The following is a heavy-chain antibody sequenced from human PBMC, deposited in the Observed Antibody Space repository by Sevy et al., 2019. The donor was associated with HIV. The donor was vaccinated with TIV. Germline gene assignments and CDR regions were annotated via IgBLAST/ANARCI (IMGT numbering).Heavy chain of an antibody. CDR3: ATHAGIAAAGRVFDY. D-gene: IGHD6-13*01. Sequence: GGSLRLSCAASGFTFSDHYMEWVRQAPGKGLEWVGRTRNKADSYTTEYAASVKGRFPITRDNAKNSLYLQMNSLKTGDTAVYDCATHAGIAAAGRVFDYWGQGSLVTVSS. CDR2: TRNKADSYTT. CDR1: GFTFSDHY. J-gene: IGHJ4*02. V-gene: IGHV3-72*01.